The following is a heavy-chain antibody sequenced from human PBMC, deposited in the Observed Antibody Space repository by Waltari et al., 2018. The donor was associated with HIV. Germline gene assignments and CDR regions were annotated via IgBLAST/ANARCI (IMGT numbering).Heavy chain of an antibody. J-gene: IGHJ4*02. CDR2: ISRDSRYI. Sequence: DVQLVESGGGLVKPGGSLRPACAGSGFSFSYYSMNWVRQAPGKGLEWVSSISRDSRYIYYADSVKGRFTISRDNARNSLFLQMNSLRADDTAVYYCVRGGEGTYGDYWGQGTLVTVSS. CDR3: VRGGEGTYGDY. CDR1: GFSFSYYS. D-gene: IGHD3-16*01. V-gene: IGHV3-21*01.